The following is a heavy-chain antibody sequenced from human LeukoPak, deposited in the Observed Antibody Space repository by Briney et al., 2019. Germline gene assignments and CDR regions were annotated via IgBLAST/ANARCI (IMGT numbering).Heavy chain of an antibody. CDR2: IYNGGII. CDR3: ARSQFYGSGSYQGRWFDP. V-gene: IGHV4-4*07. Sequence: SETLSLTCTVSGDSISRYYWSWIRQPAGKGLEWIGRIYNGGIITYNPSLKSRVTMSIDTSNNQFSLRLRFVTAADTAVYYCARSQFYGSGSYQGRWFDPWGQGTLATVSS. CDR1: GDSISRYY. D-gene: IGHD3-10*01. J-gene: IGHJ5*02.